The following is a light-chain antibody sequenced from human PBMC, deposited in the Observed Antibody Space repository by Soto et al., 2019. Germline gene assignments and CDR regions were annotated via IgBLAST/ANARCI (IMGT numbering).Light chain of an antibody. V-gene: IGLV7-43*01. J-gene: IGLJ3*02. CDR2: GTN. Sequence: QAVVTQEPSLTVSPGGTATPPGAPRTGPITSICYPNGFQQKPGQAPRALIYGTNNKHSWTPARFSGSLLGGKAALTLSGVQPEDEAEYYCLLYFGGAQLWVFGGGTKVTVL. CDR3: LLYFGGAQLWV. CDR1: TGPITSICY.